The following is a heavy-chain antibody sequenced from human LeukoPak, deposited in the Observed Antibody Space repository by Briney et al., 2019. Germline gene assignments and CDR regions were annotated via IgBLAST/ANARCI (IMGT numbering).Heavy chain of an antibody. V-gene: IGHV1-69*01. Sequence: VASVKVSCKASGGTFSSYAISWVRQAPGQGLEWMGGIIPIFGTANYAQKFQGRVTITADESTSTAYMELSSLRSEDTAVYYCARDYDSSGSAGVWGQGTLVTVSS. CDR1: GGTFSSYA. CDR3: ARDYDSSGSAGV. D-gene: IGHD3-22*01. CDR2: IIPIFGTA. J-gene: IGHJ4*02.